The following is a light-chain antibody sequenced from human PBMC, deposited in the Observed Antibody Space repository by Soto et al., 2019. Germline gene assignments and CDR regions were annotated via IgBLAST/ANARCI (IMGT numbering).Light chain of an antibody. CDR1: SSNIGAGYD. Sequence: QSVLTQPPSVSGAPGQRVTISCSGSSSNIGAGYDVNWYRQLPGTAPKLLIYGNSDRPSGVPDRFSGSKSRTSASLAITGLQAEDEADYFCQSYDRSLRTYVFGTATKVTVL. V-gene: IGLV1-40*01. CDR2: GNS. J-gene: IGLJ1*01. CDR3: QSYDRSLRTYV.